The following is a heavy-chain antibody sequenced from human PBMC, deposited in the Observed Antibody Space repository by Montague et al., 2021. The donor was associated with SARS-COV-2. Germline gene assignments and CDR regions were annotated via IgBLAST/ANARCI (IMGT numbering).Heavy chain of an antibody. D-gene: IGHD3-16*01. J-gene: IGHJ4*02. V-gene: IGHV4-59*01. CDR3: ARAQNILLIAECVNYFDL. CDR2: VHYTGST. Sequence: SETLSLTCDVSGGSIRSYYWSWIRQPPGKGLEWIGYVHYTGSTKYNPSLKTRVTLSLDTPKNQFSLRLNSVTAADTAVYYCARAQNILLIAECVNYFDLWGQGALVSVSS. CDR1: GGSIRSYY.